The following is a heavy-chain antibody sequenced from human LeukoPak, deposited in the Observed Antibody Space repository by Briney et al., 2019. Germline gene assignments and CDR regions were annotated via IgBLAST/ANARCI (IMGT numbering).Heavy chain of an antibody. CDR3: ARDRFVDYDFWSGYYPPAEIDY. D-gene: IGHD3-3*01. J-gene: IGHJ4*02. V-gene: IGHV1-69*04. Sequence: SVKVSCKASGGTFSSYTISWVRQAPGQGLEWMGRIIPILGIANYAQKFQGRVTITADKSTSTAYMELSSLRSEDTAVYYCARDRFVDYDFWSGYYPPAEIDYWAQGTLVTVSS. CDR2: IIPILGIA. CDR1: GGTFSSYT.